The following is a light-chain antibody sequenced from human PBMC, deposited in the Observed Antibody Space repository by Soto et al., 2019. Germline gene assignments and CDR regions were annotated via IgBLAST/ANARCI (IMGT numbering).Light chain of an antibody. CDR1: SSDIGSYDH. J-gene: IGLJ1*01. CDR2: AVS. Sequence: QSVLTQPVSVSGSAGQSITISCIGTSSDIGSYDHVAWYQQFPGKSPKLIIYAVSDRPSGVSDRFSGSKSGISASLTISGLQPEDEADYYCISYTDRQSYLFGTGTKV. V-gene: IGLV2-14*03. CDR3: ISYTDRQSYL.